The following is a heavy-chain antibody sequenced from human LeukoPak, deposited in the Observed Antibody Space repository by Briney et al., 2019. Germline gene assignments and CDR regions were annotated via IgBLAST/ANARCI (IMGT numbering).Heavy chain of an antibody. CDR3: AREDYYYYMDV. Sequence: NPSQTLSLTCTVSGGSISSGDYYWSWIRQPPGKGLEWIGYIYYSGSTYYNPSLKSRVTISVDTSKNQFSLKLSSVAAADTAAYYCAREDYYYYMDVWGKGTTVTVSS. V-gene: IGHV4-30-4*08. CDR2: IYYSGST. J-gene: IGHJ6*03. CDR1: GGSISSGDYY.